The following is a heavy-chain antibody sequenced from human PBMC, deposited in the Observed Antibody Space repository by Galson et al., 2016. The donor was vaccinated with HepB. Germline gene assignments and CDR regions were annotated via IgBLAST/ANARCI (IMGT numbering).Heavy chain of an antibody. CDR1: GFTFSNYA. D-gene: IGHD3-22*01. V-gene: IGHV3-30*04. Sequence: SLRLSCAASGFTFSNYAMQWVRQAPGKGLEWVALISNDGTNKHLADSVRGRFTISRDNSENTLYVQMNSLRIEDTAVCFCARNYESGGYLSAFDYYGVDVWGPGTTVTVSS. J-gene: IGHJ6*02. CDR3: ARNYESGGYLSAFDYYGVDV. CDR2: ISNDGTNK.